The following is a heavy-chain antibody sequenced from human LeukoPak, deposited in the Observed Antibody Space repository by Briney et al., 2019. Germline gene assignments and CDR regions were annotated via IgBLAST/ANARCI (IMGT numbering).Heavy chain of an antibody. Sequence: PGGSLRLSCAASGFIFSSYSMNWVRQAPGKGLEWVSYISSSSSTIYYADSVKGRFTISRDNAKNSLYLQMNSLRAEDTAVYYCARQLPPGAFDIWGQGTMVTVSS. J-gene: IGHJ3*02. D-gene: IGHD2-2*01. V-gene: IGHV3-48*01. CDR1: GFIFSSYS. CDR3: ARQLPPGAFDI. CDR2: ISSSSSTI.